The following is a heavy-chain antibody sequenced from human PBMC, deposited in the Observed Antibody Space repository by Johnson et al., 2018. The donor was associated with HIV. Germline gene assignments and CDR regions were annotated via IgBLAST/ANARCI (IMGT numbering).Heavy chain of an antibody. CDR2: MSSSGTTI. Sequence: QVQLVESGGGLVKPGGSLRLSCVASRFTFSDYYMSWIRQAPGKGLEWVSSMSSSGTTIYIADSVKGRFTISRNNAKNSLYLQMNSLRAEDTAIYYCARVLIVVVVAAEIDAFDIWGQGTMVTVSS. CDR3: ARVLIVVVVAAEIDAFDI. V-gene: IGHV3-11*04. J-gene: IGHJ3*02. CDR1: RFTFSDYY. D-gene: IGHD2-15*01.